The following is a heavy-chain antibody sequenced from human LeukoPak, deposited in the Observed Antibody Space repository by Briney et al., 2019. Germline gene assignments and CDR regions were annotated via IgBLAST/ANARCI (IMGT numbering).Heavy chain of an antibody. V-gene: IGHV1-58*01. CDR3: AAEDDFLTGYYDFDY. CDR1: GFTFARSA. CDR2: IVIANGNT. J-gene: IGHJ4*02. D-gene: IGHD3-9*01. Sequence: SVKVSCKASGFTFARSAVQWVRQARGQRPEWIGWIVIANGNTNYAQKFQERLTITRDMSTSTAYMELSSRRSEDTAVYYWAAEDDFLTGYYDFDYWGQGTVVTVSS.